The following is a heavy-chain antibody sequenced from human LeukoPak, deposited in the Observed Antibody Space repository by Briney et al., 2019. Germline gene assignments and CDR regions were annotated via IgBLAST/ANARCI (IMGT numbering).Heavy chain of an antibody. Sequence: SETLSLTCTVSGGSISSYYWSWIRQPPGKGLEWIGYIYYSGSTNYNPSLKSRVTISVDTSKNQFSLKLSSVTAADTAVYYCARCSNTSCYYVYWGQGTLVTVSS. CDR1: GGSISSYY. CDR3: ARCSNTSCYYVY. D-gene: IGHD2-2*01. CDR2: IYYSGST. J-gene: IGHJ4*02. V-gene: IGHV4-59*01.